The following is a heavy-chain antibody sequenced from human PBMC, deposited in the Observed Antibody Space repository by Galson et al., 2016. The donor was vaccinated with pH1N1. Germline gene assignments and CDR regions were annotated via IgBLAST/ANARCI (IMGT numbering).Heavy chain of an antibody. CDR2: INVDGSEK. V-gene: IGHV3-7*03. CDR1: GFSLSSYW. CDR3: VREIGGVRDY. Sequence: SLRLSCAASGFSLSSYWMSWVRQAPGKGLEWVANINVDGSEKYFVDSVKGRFTISRDNAENSVYLQMNSLRVDDTAVYHCVREIGGVRDYWGQGTLVTVSS. D-gene: IGHD2-8*02. J-gene: IGHJ4*02.